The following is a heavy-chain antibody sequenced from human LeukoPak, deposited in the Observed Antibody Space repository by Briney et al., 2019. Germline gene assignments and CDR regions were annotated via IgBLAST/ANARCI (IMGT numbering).Heavy chain of an antibody. CDR3: ARPPYGDYEGLAFDI. CDR2: IYPGDSDT. Sequence: GESLKISCQGSGYSFTSYWIGWVRPMPGKGLGWMGIIYPGDSDTRYSPSFRGQVTISADKSISTAYLQWSSLKASDTAMYYCARPPYGDYEGLAFDIWGQGTMVTVSS. CDR1: GYSFTSYW. J-gene: IGHJ3*02. D-gene: IGHD4-17*01. V-gene: IGHV5-51*01.